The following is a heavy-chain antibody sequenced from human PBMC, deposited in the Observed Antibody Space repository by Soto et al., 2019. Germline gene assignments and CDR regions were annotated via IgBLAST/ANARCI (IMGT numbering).Heavy chain of an antibody. CDR1: GFTFTNYG. Sequence: EVQLLESGGGLVRPGGSLTLSCAVSGFTFTNYGINWVRQAPGKGLEWVSSVSKSDYTYYSESVKGRFTISRDNARNAVSLQMDNLRAEDTAVDYCTREDSIIIPAGADFGGQGTLVTVSS. D-gene: IGHD1-20*01. J-gene: IGHJ4*02. V-gene: IGHV3-21*01. CDR3: TREDSIIIPAGADF. CDR2: VSKSDYT.